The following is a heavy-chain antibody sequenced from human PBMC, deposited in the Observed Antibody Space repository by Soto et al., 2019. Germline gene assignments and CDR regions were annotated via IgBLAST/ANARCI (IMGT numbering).Heavy chain of an antibody. V-gene: IGHV3-33*01. CDR3: AREYYYGSGSSNWFDP. CDR1: GFTFSSYG. CDR2: IWYDGSNK. J-gene: IGHJ5*02. D-gene: IGHD3-10*01. Sequence: GGSLRLSCAASGFTFSSYGMHWVRQAPGKGLEWVAVIWYDGSNKYYADSVKGRFTISRDNSKNTLYLQMNSLRAEDTAVYYCAREYYYGSGSSNWFDPWGQGTLVTVSS.